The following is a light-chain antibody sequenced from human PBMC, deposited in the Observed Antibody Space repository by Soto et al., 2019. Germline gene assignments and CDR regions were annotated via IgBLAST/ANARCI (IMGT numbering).Light chain of an antibody. J-gene: IGKJ5*01. CDR1: QGISNY. V-gene: IGKV1-27*01. Sequence: DIQMTQSPSSLSASVGDRVTITCRASQGISNYLAWYQQKPGKVPKFLIYAASTLQSGVPSRFSGSGSGTDFTLTIAGLEAADFAVYYCQQYSSSPITFGQGTRLEIK. CDR2: AAS. CDR3: QQYSSSPIT.